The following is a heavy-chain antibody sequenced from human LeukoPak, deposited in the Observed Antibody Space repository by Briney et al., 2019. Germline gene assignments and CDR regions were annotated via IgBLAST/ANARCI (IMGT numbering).Heavy chain of an antibody. D-gene: IGHD6-19*01. CDR1: GFTFSSYW. J-gene: IGHJ3*02. V-gene: IGHV3-74*01. CDR3: ARGYSSGWFYAFDI. Sequence: PGGSLRLSCAASGFTFSSYWMHWVRQAPGKGLVCVSRINSDESRTNYADSVKGRFTISRDNAKNTLYLQLNSLRAEDMAVYYCARGYSSGWFYAFDIWGQGTMVTVSS. CDR2: INSDESRT.